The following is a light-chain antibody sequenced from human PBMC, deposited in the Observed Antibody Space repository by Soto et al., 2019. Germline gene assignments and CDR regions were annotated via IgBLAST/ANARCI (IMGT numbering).Light chain of an antibody. V-gene: IGKV3-20*01. J-gene: IGKJ3*01. Sequence: ILLTQSPGTLSLSPGEIATLSCGASPSVTNNFLAWYQRKPGQAPRLLIYGAASRATGVHDRFSGSASGTDFTLTISRLEPGDFAVYYCQQYGTPPFTFGPGTKVDIK. CDR2: GAA. CDR1: PSVTNNF. CDR3: QQYGTPPFT.